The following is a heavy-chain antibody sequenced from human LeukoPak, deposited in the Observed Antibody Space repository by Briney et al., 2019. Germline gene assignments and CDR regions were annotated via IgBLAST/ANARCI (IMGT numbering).Heavy chain of an antibody. CDR3: ARGSSGWYSVAY. Sequence: ASVKVSCKASGYTFTSYYMHWVRQAPGQGLEWMGIINPSGGSTNNAQKFQGRVTMTRDTSTSTVYMELSSLRSEDTAVYYCARGSSGWYSVAYWGQGTLVTVSS. D-gene: IGHD6-19*01. CDR2: INPSGGST. J-gene: IGHJ4*02. CDR1: GYTFTSYY. V-gene: IGHV1-46*01.